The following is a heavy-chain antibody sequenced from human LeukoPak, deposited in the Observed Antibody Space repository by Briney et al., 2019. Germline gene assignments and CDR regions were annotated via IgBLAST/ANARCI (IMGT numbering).Heavy chain of an antibody. J-gene: IGHJ4*02. CDR3: AREILEPGKTHEY. D-gene: IGHD1-1*01. CDR1: GFTFSKYR. Sequence: PGGSLRLSCAASGFTFSKYRINWVRQAPGKGLEWVSSISSSSSYIYYADSVKGRFTISRDNAKNSMYLQMKSLRAEDTAMYYCAREILEPGKTHEYWGQGTLVTVSS. V-gene: IGHV3-21*01. CDR2: ISSSSSYI.